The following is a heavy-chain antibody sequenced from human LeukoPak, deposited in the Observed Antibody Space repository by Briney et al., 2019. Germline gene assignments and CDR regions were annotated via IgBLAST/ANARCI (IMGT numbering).Heavy chain of an antibody. D-gene: IGHD2/OR15-2a*01. V-gene: IGHV3-23*01. CDR1: GFAFSSYS. Sequence: PGGSLRLSCAASGFAFSSYSMTWLRQAPGKGQEWVSGISGSGGSTYYADSVKGRFTISRDNSKNTLYLQMNSLRAEDTALYHCAKDMGNTALLRWFDPWGQGTLVTVSS. CDR3: AKDMGNTALLRWFDP. CDR2: ISGSGGST. J-gene: IGHJ5*02.